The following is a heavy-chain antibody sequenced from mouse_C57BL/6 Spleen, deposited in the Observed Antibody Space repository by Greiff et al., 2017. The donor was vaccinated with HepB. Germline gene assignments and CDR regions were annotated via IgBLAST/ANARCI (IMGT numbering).Heavy chain of an antibody. CDR1: GYTFTSYG. D-gene: IGHD2-3*01. CDR2: IYPRSGNT. Sequence: QVQLQQSGAELARPGASVKLSCKASGYTFTSYGISWVKQRTGQGLEWIGEIYPRSGNTYYNEKFKGKATLTADKSSSTAYMELRSLTSEDSAVYFCARCRNDGCPWFAYWGQGTLVTVSA. V-gene: IGHV1-81*01. J-gene: IGHJ3*01. CDR3: ARCRNDGCPWFAY.